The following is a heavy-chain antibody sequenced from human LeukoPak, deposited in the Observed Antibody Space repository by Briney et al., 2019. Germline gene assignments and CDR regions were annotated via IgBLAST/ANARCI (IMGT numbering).Heavy chain of an antibody. V-gene: IGHV3-33*06. Sequence: GGSLRLSCAASGFTFSSYEMNWVRQAPGKGLEWVAVIWYDGSNKYYADSVKGRFTISRDNSKNTLYLQMNSLRAEDTAVYYCAKRGYDFWSGSKKNYYMDVWGKGTTVTVSS. CDR3: AKRGYDFWSGSKKNYYMDV. D-gene: IGHD3-3*01. J-gene: IGHJ6*03. CDR2: IWYDGSNK. CDR1: GFTFSSYE.